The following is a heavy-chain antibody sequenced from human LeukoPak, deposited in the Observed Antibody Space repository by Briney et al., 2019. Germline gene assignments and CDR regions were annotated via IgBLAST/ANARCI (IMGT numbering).Heavy chain of an antibody. Sequence: GGSLRLSCAASGFTFSIYDLSWVRQAPGKGLECVSAIDRGVGSTYYADSVKGRFTISRDNSKSTLYLQMNNLRVDDTAVYYCAKKGQADDGGKPDWGQGTLVTVSS. J-gene: IGHJ4*02. CDR2: IDRGVGST. V-gene: IGHV3-23*01. CDR1: GFTFSIYD. CDR3: AKKGQADDGGKPD.